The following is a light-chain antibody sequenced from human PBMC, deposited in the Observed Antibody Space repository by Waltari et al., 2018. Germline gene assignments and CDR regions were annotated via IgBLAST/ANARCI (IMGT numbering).Light chain of an antibody. CDR3: HQYYTSPNT. J-gene: IGKJ4*01. CDR1: QTILSPTNRNS. Sequence: DIVMAQSPDSLAVSLGERATISCKSSQTILSPTNRNSLAWYQQKPGQPPTLLIYWASTRQSVVPDRFSGRGSGTDFNLTIDGLQAEDVAIYYCHQYYTSPNTFGGGTQVEIK. V-gene: IGKV4-1*01. CDR2: WAS.